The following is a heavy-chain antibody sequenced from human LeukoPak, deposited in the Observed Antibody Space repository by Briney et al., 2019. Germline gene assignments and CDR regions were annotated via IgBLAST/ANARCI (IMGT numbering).Heavy chain of an antibody. CDR3: ARVGFVVVVVAATRAFDI. D-gene: IGHD2-15*01. CDR2: IYHSGST. V-gene: IGHV4-4*02. Sequence: PSETLSLTCAVSGGSLSSSNWWSWVRPPPGKGLEWIGEIYHSGSTNYNPSLKSRVTISVDKSKNQFSLKLSSVTAADTAVYYCARVGFVVVVVAATRAFDIWGQGTMVTVSS. CDR1: GGSLSSSNW. J-gene: IGHJ3*02.